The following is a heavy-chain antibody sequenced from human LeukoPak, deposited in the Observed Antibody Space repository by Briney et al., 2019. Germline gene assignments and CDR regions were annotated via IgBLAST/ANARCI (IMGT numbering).Heavy chain of an antibody. CDR3: ARDRGYSGYENDY. V-gene: IGHV3-11*04. CDR1: GFTFSDYY. Sequence: PGGSLRLSCAASGFTFSDYYMSWLRQAPGKGLEGVSYISSSGSTIYYADSVKGRFTISRDNAKNSLYLQMNSLSAEDTAVYYCARDRGYSGYENDYWGQGTLVTVSS. CDR2: ISSSGSTI. J-gene: IGHJ4*02. D-gene: IGHD5-12*01.